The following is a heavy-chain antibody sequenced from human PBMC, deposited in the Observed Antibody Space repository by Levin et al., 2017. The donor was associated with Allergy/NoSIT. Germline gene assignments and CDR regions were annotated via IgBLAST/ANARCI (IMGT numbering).Heavy chain of an antibody. D-gene: IGHD6-13*01. CDR3: AGLRLGRAAAGTHWYFDL. CDR1: GESLSGYY. CDR2: INVSGST. J-gene: IGHJ2*01. Sequence: SQTLSLTCAVYGESLSGYYWSWIRQPPEKGLELIGEINVSGSTNYNPSLKSRITTSVDTSKNQFSLKLTSVTAADTAVYYCAGLRLGRAAAGTHWYFDLWGRGTLVTVSS. V-gene: IGHV4-34*01.